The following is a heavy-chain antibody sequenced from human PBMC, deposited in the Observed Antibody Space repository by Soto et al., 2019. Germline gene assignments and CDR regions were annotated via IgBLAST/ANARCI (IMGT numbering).Heavy chain of an antibody. D-gene: IGHD6-19*01. CDR2: INAGNGNT. V-gene: IGHV1-3*01. CDR1: GYTFTSYA. Sequence: GPVKVSCKASGYTFTSYAMHWVRQAPGQRLEWMGWINAGNGNTKYSQKFQGRVTITRDTSASTAYMELSSLRSEDTAVYYCARAPMSSGWPYNWFDPWGQGALVTVSS. CDR3: ARAPMSSGWPYNWFDP. J-gene: IGHJ5*02.